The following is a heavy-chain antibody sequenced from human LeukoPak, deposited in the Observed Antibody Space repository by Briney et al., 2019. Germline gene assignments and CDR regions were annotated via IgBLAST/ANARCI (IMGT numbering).Heavy chain of an antibody. D-gene: IGHD3-3*01. CDR2: IIPIFGTA. J-gene: IGHJ6*02. CDR1: GGTFSSYA. CDR3: ARDPSTIFGVSTDGMDV. Sequence: ASVKVSCKASGGTFSSYAISWVRQAPGQGLEWMGGIIPIFGTANYAQKFQGRVTITADESTSTAYMELSSLRSEDTAVYYCARDPSTIFGVSTDGMDVWGQGTTVTVSS. V-gene: IGHV1-69*13.